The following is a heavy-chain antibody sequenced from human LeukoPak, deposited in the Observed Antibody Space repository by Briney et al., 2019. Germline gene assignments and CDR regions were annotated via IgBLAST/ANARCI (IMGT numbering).Heavy chain of an antibody. Sequence: PGGSPRLSCAASGFIFGEHYMSWIRQAPGKGLECISYISSSGFTIYYADSVKGRFTISRDNAKDSLYLQMNSLRVEDTALYYCARNKERFDPWGQGTLVTVSS. CDR1: GFIFGEHY. CDR3: ARNKERFDP. J-gene: IGHJ5*02. CDR2: ISSSGFTI. V-gene: IGHV3-11*04.